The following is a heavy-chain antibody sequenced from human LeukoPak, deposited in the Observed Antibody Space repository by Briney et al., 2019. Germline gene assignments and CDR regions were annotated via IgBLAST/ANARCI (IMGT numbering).Heavy chain of an antibody. V-gene: IGHV4-61*02. CDR2: IYTSGST. Sequence: SETLSLTCTVSGGSISSGSYYWSWIRQPAGKGLEWIGRIYTSGSTNYNPSLKSRVTISVDTSKNQFSLKLSSVTAADTAVYYCATGYSSGWYRVDYWGQGTLVTVSS. J-gene: IGHJ4*02. D-gene: IGHD6-19*01. CDR3: ATGYSSGWYRVDY. CDR1: GGSISSGSYY.